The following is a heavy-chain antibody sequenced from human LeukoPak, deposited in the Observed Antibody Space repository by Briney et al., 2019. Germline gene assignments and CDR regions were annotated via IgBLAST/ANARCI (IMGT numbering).Heavy chain of an antibody. V-gene: IGHV4-34*01. J-gene: IGHJ5*02. CDR2: INHSGDT. CDR3: ARGPGTVGLSP. Sequence: SETLSLTCNVSGGSFTNYYWSWIRQTPEKGLEWIGQINHSGDTSYNPSLRSRITLSVDRSKIQFSLKVTSVTAADTGVYYCARGPGTVGLSPWGQGTLVTVSS. D-gene: IGHD1/OR15-1a*01. CDR1: GGSFTNYY.